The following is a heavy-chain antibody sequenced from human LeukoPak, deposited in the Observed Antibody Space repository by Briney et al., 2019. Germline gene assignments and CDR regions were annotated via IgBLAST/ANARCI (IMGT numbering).Heavy chain of an antibody. CDR1: GFTFSSYA. V-gene: IGHV3-30-3*01. D-gene: IGHD1-26*01. J-gene: IGHJ4*02. Sequence: SGGSLRLSCAASGFTFSSYAMHWVRQAPGKGLEWVAVISYDGSNKYYADSVKGRFTISRDNSKNTLYLQMNSLRAEDTAVYYCAREEGGATSDYFDYWGQGTLVTVSS. CDR3: AREEGGATSDYFDY. CDR2: ISYDGSNK.